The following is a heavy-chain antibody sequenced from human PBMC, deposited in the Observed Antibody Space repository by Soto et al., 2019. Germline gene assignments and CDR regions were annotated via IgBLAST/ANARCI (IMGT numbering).Heavy chain of an antibody. V-gene: IGHV1-69*01. CDR2: ISPLFSTT. Sequence: QVQLVQSGAEVKEPGSSVKVSCKATGDLFNNYAFNWVRQAPGQGLEWMGRISPLFSTTNDAQKFQGRVTIVADELTTIVYLEVSNLESEDTAMYYWAASSSVAAAGYFKFWGQGTLVTVSP. CDR1: GDLFNNYA. J-gene: IGHJ4*02. CDR3: AASSSVAAAGYFKF. D-gene: IGHD6-13*01.